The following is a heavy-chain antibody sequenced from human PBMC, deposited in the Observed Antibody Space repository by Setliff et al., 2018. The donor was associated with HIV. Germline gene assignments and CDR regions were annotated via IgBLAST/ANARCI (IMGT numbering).Heavy chain of an antibody. D-gene: IGHD3-22*01. V-gene: IGHV4-59*08. CDR3: ARAGDYYDTRNYLTRGPTAFDI. CDR2: IYYTGST. Sequence: SETLSLTCTVSGGSISSHYWSWIRQYPGKGLEWIGYIYYTGSTYYNPSLKSRVTISVDTSKNQFSLKLRSVTAADTAVYYCARAGDYYDTRNYLTRGPTAFDIWGQGTMVTVSS. J-gene: IGHJ3*02. CDR1: GGSISSHY.